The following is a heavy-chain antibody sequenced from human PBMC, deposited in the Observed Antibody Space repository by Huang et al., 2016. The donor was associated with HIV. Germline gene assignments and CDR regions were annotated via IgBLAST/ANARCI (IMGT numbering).Heavy chain of an antibody. Sequence: QVQLQQWGAGLLKPSGALSLKCAVYGGSLSDHYWTWFRLSPGKRLEWIGDLNPRGLSTDNPSRRSRVTMSVDMSKNQFSLNLTSLTAADTAVYYCARPRMTATSSDSTWSFFDSWGQGTLVIVSS. J-gene: IGHJ4*02. CDR1: GGSLSDHY. D-gene: IGHD2-21*02. V-gene: IGHV4-34*02. CDR2: LNPRGLS. CDR3: ARPRMTATSSDSTWSFFDS.